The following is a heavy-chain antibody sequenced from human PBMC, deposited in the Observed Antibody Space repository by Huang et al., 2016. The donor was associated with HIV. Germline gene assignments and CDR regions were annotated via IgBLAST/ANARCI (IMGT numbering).Heavy chain of an antibody. V-gene: IGHV4-34*02. CDR1: GGSLSGFY. J-gene: IGHJ5*02. D-gene: IGHD3-10*01. Sequence: QVHLQQWGAGLLKSAETLSLTCAVYGGSLSGFYWSWLRQTPGKGREWIGEINPLGSPNYNPSLKSRVSIAMDGSKKQFSLKLRSSSDADTAVYFCARDATKNPRGWFDPWGQGTLVTVSS. CDR3: ARDATKNPRGWFDP. CDR2: INPLGSP.